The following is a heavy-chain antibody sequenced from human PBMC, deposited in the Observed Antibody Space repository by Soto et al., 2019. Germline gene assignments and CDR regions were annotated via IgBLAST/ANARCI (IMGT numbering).Heavy chain of an antibody. CDR2: IWYDGSNK. V-gene: IGHV3-33*01. J-gene: IGHJ6*02. Sequence: QVQLVESGGGVVQPGRSLRLSCAASGFTFSSYGMHWVRQAPGKGLEWVAVIWYDGSNKYYADSVKGRLTISRDNSKNTLCVSMNSLKVEDTVGYYGARGGIAVAGRYYYGMDVWGRGATVAVSS. CDR3: ARGGIAVAGRYYYGMDV. D-gene: IGHD6-19*01. CDR1: GFTFSSYG.